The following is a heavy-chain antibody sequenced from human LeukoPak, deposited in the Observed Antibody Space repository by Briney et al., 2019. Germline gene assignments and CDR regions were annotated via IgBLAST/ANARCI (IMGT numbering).Heavy chain of an antibody. CDR2: MYYSGST. CDR1: GGSTRSSSSY. V-gene: IGHV4-39*07. CDR3: ARDNDGYTNAGVDY. D-gene: IGHD5-24*01. J-gene: IGHJ4*02. Sequence: SETLSLTCTVSGGSTRSSSSYWGWVRQPPGKGLEWVGSMYYSGSTYYNPSLKSRVTISVDKSKNQFSLKLSSVTAADTAVYYCARDNDGYTNAGVDYWGQGTLVTVSS.